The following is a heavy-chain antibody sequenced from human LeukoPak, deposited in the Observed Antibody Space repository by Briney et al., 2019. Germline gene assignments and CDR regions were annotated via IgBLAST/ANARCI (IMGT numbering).Heavy chain of an antibody. CDR3: ASSRATDDAFDI. Sequence: PSETLSLTCAVSGGSISSSNWWSWVRQPPGKGLEWIGEIYHSGSTNYNPSLKSRVTISVDKSKNQFSLKLSSVTAADTAVYYCASSRATDDAFDIWGRGTMVTVSS. V-gene: IGHV4-4*02. D-gene: IGHD1-26*01. J-gene: IGHJ3*02. CDR1: GGSISSSNW. CDR2: IYHSGST.